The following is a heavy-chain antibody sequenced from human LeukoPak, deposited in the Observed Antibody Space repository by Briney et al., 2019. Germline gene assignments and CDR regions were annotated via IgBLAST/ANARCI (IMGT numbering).Heavy chain of an antibody. D-gene: IGHD3-3*01. Sequence: PSQTLSLTCTVSGGSISSGSYYWSWIRQPAGKGLEWIGRIYTSGSTNYNPPLKSRVTISVDTSKNQFSLKLSSVTAADTAVYYCARWPRITIFGVVIIWGQGTLVTVSS. V-gene: IGHV4-61*02. CDR3: ARWPRITIFGVVII. CDR2: IYTSGST. CDR1: GGSISSGSYY. J-gene: IGHJ4*02.